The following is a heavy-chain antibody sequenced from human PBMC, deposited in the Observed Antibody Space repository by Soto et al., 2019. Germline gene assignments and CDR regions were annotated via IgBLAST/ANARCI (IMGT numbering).Heavy chain of an antibody. CDR3: ARLGGVGLLRYFDWLLSLDV. D-gene: IGHD3-9*01. Sequence: PGESLKISCKGSGYSFTSYWIGWVRQMPGKGLEWMGIIYPGGSDTRYSPSFQGQVTISADKSISTAYLQWSSLKASDTAMYYCARLGGVGLLRYFDWLLSLDVWGQGTTVTVSS. CDR1: GYSFTSYW. CDR2: IYPGGSDT. V-gene: IGHV5-51*01. J-gene: IGHJ6*02.